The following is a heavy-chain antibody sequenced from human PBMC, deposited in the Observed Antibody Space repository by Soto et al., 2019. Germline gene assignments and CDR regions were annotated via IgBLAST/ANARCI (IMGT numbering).Heavy chain of an antibody. CDR2: MSPKTGNT. D-gene: IGHD7-27*01. J-gene: IGHJ4*02. V-gene: IGHV1-8*01. CDR3: ARGPPNWGFDL. Sequence: QVQLVQSGAEVKKPGASVKVSCKASGYTFTTYDINWVRQATGQGLEWIGWMSPKTGNTGYAQNFQGRVTMTRNPSISTAYMELSSLTSEDTAVYYCARGPPNWGFDLWCQGTLVPVSS. CDR1: GYTFTTYD.